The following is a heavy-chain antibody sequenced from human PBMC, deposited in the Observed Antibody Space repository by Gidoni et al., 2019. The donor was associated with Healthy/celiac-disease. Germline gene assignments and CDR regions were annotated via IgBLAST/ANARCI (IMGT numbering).Heavy chain of an antibody. CDR1: AGSISSSSYY. Sequence: QLQLQESGPGLVQPSETLSLTCTVSAGSISSSSYYWGWLRQPPGKGLEWIGSIYYSGSTYYNPSLKSRVTISVDTSKNQFSLKLSSVTAADTAVYYCASPGVATVDYWGQGTLVTVSS. CDR2: IYYSGST. D-gene: IGHD5-12*01. V-gene: IGHV4-39*01. CDR3: ASPGVATVDY. J-gene: IGHJ4*02.